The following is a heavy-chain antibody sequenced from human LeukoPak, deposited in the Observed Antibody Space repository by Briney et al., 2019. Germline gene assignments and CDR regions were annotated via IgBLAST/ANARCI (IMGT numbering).Heavy chain of an antibody. V-gene: IGHV1-69*13. CDR2: IIPIFSTA. Sequence: GASVNVSCKASGGTFSSYAISWVRQAPGQGLEWMGGIIPIFSTANYAQKFQGRVTITADESTSTAYMEMSSLRSEDTAVYYCAREAGYSGYDYYFDYWGQGTLVTVSS. J-gene: IGHJ4*02. CDR1: GGTFSSYA. D-gene: IGHD5-12*01. CDR3: AREAGYSGYDYYFDY.